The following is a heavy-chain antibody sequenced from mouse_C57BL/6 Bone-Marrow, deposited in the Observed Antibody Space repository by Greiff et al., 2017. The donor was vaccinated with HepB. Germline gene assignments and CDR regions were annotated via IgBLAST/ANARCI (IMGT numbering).Heavy chain of an antibody. CDR3: ASHYYGSSFFAY. D-gene: IGHD1-1*01. V-gene: IGHV5-2*01. CDR1: EYEFPSHD. CDR2: INSDGGST. J-gene: IGHJ3*01. Sequence: VQLKESGGGLVQPGESLKLSCESNEYEFPSHDMSWVRKTPEKRLELVAAINSDGGSTYYPATMERRFIISRDNTKKTLYLQMSSLRSEATALYYCASHYYGSSFFAYWGQGTLVTVSA.